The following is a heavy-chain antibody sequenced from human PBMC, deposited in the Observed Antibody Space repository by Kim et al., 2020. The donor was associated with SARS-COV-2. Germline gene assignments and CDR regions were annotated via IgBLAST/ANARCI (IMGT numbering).Heavy chain of an antibody. CDR2: ISYDGSNK. Sequence: GGSLRLSCAASGFTFSSYAMHWVRQAPGKGLEWVAVISYDGSNKYYADSVKGRFTISRDNSKNTLYLQMNSLRAEDTAVYYCARAEGLWFGELIDYWGQGTLVTVSS. J-gene: IGHJ4*02. CDR3: ARAEGLWFGELIDY. V-gene: IGHV3-30*04. CDR1: GFTFSSYA. D-gene: IGHD3-10*01.